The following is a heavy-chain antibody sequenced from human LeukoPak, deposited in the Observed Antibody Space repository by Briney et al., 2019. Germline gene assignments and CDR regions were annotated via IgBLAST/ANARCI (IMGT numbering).Heavy chain of an antibody. Sequence: VKVSCKVSGYTLTELSMHWVRQAPGKGLEWMGGFDPEDGETIYAQKFQGRVTMTEDTSTDTAYMELSSLRPEDTAVYYCATDRSGWGPRNIYYFDYWGQGTLVTVSS. CDR1: GYTLTELS. J-gene: IGHJ4*02. V-gene: IGHV1-24*01. CDR2: FDPEDGET. CDR3: ATDRSGWGPRNIYYFDY. D-gene: IGHD6-19*01.